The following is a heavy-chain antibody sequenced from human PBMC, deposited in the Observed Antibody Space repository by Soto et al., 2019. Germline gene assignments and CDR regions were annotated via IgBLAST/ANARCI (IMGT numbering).Heavy chain of an antibody. J-gene: IGHJ4*02. CDR1: GFTFNNYA. Sequence: GGSLRLSCAASGFTFNNYAMSWVRQAPGKGLEWVSSINNGGDNIYYADSVKGRFTISRDNSKSTLYLQMDSLRAEDTAVYYCAKTFLARYCSSSICYDPADYFDYWGQGTLVTVSS. CDR3: AKTFLARYCSSSICYDPADYFDY. D-gene: IGHD2-2*01. CDR2: INNGGDNI. V-gene: IGHV3-23*01.